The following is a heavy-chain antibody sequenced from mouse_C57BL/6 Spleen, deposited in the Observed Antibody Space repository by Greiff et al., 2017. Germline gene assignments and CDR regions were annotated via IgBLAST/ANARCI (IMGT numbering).Heavy chain of an antibody. V-gene: IGHV1-80*01. CDR3: ARGEVLRSFDY. CDR1: GYAFSSYW. Sequence: VQVVESGAELVKPGASVKISCKASGYAFSSYWMNWVKQRPGKGLEWIGQIYPGDGDTNYNGKFKGKATLTADKSSSTAYMQLSSLTSEDSAVYFCARGEVLRSFDYWGQGTTLTVSS. CDR2: IYPGDGDT. J-gene: IGHJ2*01. D-gene: IGHD1-1*01.